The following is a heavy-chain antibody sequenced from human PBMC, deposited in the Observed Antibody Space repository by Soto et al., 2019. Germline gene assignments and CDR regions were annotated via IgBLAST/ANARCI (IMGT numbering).Heavy chain of an antibody. Sequence: QLQLQESGPGLVKPSETLSLTCTVSGGSISSSRHYWGWIRQPPGKGLEWVGSISYSGSTYYNPSLKSRATISVATPMNQRSLKLSSVSAAHPAGYYCARRGEGYNFNFAYWGQGTLVTVSS. CDR2: ISYSGST. CDR1: GGSISSSRHY. V-gene: IGHV4-39*01. J-gene: IGHJ4*02. CDR3: ARRGEGYNFNFAY. D-gene: IGHD5-12*01.